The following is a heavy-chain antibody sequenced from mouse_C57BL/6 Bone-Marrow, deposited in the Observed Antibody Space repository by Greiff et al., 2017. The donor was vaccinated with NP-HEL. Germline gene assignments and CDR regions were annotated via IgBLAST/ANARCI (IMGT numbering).Heavy chain of an antibody. CDR1: GFTFSDYG. V-gene: IGHV5-17*01. Sequence: EVMLVESGGGLVKPGGSLKLSCAASGFTFSDYGMHWVRQAPEKGLEWVAYISSGSSTIYYADTVKGRFPISRDNAKNTLFLQRTRLRSEDTAMYYCARNYGSKGFAYWGQGTLVTVSA. J-gene: IGHJ3*01. CDR2: ISSGSSTI. CDR3: ARNYGSKGFAY. D-gene: IGHD1-1*01.